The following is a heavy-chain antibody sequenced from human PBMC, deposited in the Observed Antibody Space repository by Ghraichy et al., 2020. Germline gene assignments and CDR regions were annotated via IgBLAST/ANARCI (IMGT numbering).Heavy chain of an antibody. CDR3: AKDRSGYVEVLDY. Sequence: GGSLRLSCAASGFTFSSYAMSWVRQAPGKGLEWVSAISGSGGSTYYVDSVKGRFTISRDNSKNTLYLQMNSLRAEDTAVYYCAKDRSGYVEVLDYWGQGTLVTVSS. V-gene: IGHV3-23*01. J-gene: IGHJ4*02. CDR1: GFTFSSYA. CDR2: ISGSGGST. D-gene: IGHD5-12*01.